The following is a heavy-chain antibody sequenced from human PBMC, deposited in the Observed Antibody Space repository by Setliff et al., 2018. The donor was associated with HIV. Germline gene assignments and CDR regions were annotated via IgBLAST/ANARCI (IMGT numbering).Heavy chain of an antibody. D-gene: IGHD5-12*01. J-gene: IGHJ4*02. CDR1: GVSMSSHY. CDR3: AGRGGYNDWYFDY. Sequence: PSETLSLTCNVSGVSMSSHYWSWIRQAPGQPPNKGLEWIGNIYYSGTTNYNPSLESRVTISIDTSKSQFSLKLTPVTTADTAMYYCAGRGGYNDWYFDYWGQGALVTVSS. CDR2: IYYSGTT. V-gene: IGHV4-59*11.